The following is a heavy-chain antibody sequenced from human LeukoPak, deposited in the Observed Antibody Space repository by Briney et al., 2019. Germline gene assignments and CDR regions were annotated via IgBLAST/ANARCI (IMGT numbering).Heavy chain of an antibody. CDR2: IIPIFGTA. V-gene: IGHV1-69*06. CDR1: GGTFSSYA. J-gene: IGHJ6*03. D-gene: IGHD7-27*01. CDR3: ARSGSNWGSSYYYYYMDV. Sequence: SVKVSCKASGGTFSSYAISWVRQAPGQGLEWMGGIIPIFGTANYAQKFQGRVTITADKSTSTAYMELSSLRSEDTAVYYCARSGSNWGSSYYYYYMDVWGKGTTVTVSS.